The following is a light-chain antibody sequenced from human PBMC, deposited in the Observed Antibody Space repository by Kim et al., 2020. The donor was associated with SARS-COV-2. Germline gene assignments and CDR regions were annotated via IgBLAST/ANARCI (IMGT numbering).Light chain of an antibody. CDR2: GAS. Sequence: SPGESATLTCRASQRVSSHYLAWYQQKPGQAPRLLIYGASSRATGIPDRFSGSGSGTDFTLTITRLEPEDFAVYYCQQYSSSPATFGQGTKVDIK. J-gene: IGKJ1*01. CDR1: QRVSSHY. V-gene: IGKV3-20*01. CDR3: QQYSSSPAT.